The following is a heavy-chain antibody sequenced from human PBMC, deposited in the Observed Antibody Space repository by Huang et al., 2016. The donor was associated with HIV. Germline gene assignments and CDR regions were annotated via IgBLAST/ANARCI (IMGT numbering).Heavy chain of an antibody. CDR1: GGTFSKYA. V-gene: IGHV1-69*13. Sequence: QVQLVQSGAEVKTPGSSVKVSCKASGGTFSKYAISWVRPAPGQGLEWMGGTIPMVGTPNYARKFQGRVTITADDATSTTYVEVSSLRSEDTALYYCARGQLGSYGDYDVLYWGQGTLVTVSS. CDR3: ARGQLGSYGDYDVLY. J-gene: IGHJ4*02. CDR2: TIPMVGTP. D-gene: IGHD4-17*01.